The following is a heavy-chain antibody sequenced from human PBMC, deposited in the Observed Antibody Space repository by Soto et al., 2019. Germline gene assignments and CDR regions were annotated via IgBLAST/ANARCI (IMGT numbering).Heavy chain of an antibody. CDR2: ISGSGDRT. CDR1: EIIISNYP. V-gene: IGHV3-23*01. CDR3: VKDDGGYPSTAPH. D-gene: IGHD4-17*01. Sequence: EVQLLESGGGLVQPGGSLRLSCAASEIIISNYPMSWVRQAPTKGLDWVSGISGSGDRTYYADSAKGRFTISKDISRNSLSLQLDSLGVEDSSVYFCVKDDGGYPSTAPHWGQGTLVTVSS. J-gene: IGHJ4*02.